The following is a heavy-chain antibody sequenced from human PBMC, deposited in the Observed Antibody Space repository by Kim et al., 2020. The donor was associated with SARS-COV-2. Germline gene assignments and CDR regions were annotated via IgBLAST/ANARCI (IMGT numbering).Heavy chain of an antibody. Sequence: SETLSLTCTVSGGSLSSISYYWGWIRQPPGKGLEWIGTAYYIGNTYYNPSLKSRVTISVDTSKNQFSLKLGSVTAADTAVYYCARHQRHSSGWYGALYY. J-gene: IGHJ6*01. D-gene: IGHD6-13*01. V-gene: IGHV4-39*01. CDR3: ARHQRHSSGWYGALYY. CDR2: AYYIGNT. CDR1: GGSLSSISYY.